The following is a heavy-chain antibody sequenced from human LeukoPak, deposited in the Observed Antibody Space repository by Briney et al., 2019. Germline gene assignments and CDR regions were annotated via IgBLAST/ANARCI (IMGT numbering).Heavy chain of an antibody. V-gene: IGHV3-20*04. D-gene: IGHD3-16*01. J-gene: IGHJ3*02. Sequence: GGSLRLSCAASGFTFSSYAMSWVRQAPGKGLEWVSGINWNGGSTGYADSVKGRFTISRDNAKNSLYLQMNSLRAEDTALYYCARFWGSYDAFDIWGQGTMVTVSS. CDR1: GFTFSSYA. CDR2: INWNGGST. CDR3: ARFWGSYDAFDI.